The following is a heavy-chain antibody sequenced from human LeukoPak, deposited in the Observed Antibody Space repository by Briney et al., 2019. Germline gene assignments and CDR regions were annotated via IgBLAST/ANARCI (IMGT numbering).Heavy chain of an antibody. CDR1: GYTFTSYD. CDR3: ARGPMNQVLLWFGYYFDY. V-gene: IGHV1-8*01. J-gene: IGHJ4*02. Sequence: ASVKVSCKASGYTFTSYDINWVRQATGQGLEWMGWMNPNSGNTGYAQKFQGRVTITRNTSISTAYMELSSLRSEDTAVYYCARGPMNQVLLWFGYYFDYWGQGTLVTVSS. D-gene: IGHD3-10*01. CDR2: MNPNSGNT.